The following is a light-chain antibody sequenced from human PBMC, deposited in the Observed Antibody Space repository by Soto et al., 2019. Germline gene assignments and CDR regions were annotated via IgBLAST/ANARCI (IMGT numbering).Light chain of an antibody. CDR3: QQFKSGTWT. CDR2: AAS. V-gene: IGKV1-9*01. CDR1: QGISSY. Sequence: DIQMTQSPSSVSASVGDRVTITCRASQGISSYLAWYQQKPGKXXKXXIYAASTLQSGVPSRFSGSGSGTEFILTINGLQPDDFATYFCQQFKSGTWTFGQGTKV. J-gene: IGKJ1*01.